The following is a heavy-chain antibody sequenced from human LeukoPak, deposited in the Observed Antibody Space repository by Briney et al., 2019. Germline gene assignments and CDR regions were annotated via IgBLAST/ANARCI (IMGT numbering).Heavy chain of an antibody. CDR2: INPSGGST. J-gene: IGHJ3*02. CDR1: GYTFTSYY. Sequence: ASVKVSCKASGYTFTSYYMHWVRQAPGQGLEWMGIINPSGGSTSYAQKFQGRATMTRDMSTSTVYMELSSLRSEDTAVYYCARAYYSDAFDIWGQGTMVTVSS. V-gene: IGHV1-46*01. CDR3: ARAYYSDAFDI. D-gene: IGHD3-22*01.